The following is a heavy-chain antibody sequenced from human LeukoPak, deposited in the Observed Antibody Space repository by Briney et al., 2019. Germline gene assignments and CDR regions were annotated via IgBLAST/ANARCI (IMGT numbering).Heavy chain of an antibody. CDR1: VGTFSSYA. CDR2: IIPVFGTA. Sequence: SVQVSCKASVGTFSSYAISWVRQAPEQGLEWMGGIIPVFGTANYAQKFQGRVTIIADESTSTAYMEVSSLRSEDTAVYYCARDRVVGLGIDNAFDIWGHGTMVTVSS. CDR3: ARDRVVGLGIDNAFDI. D-gene: IGHD2-15*01. J-gene: IGHJ3*02. V-gene: IGHV1-69*01.